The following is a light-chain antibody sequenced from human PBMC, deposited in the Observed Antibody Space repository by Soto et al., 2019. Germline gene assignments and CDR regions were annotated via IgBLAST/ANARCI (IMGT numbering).Light chain of an antibody. J-gene: IGLJ1*01. Sequence: QSALTQPPSASGSPGHSVTISCTGPSSDVGGYDSVSWYQQQSGKAPKLIIYEVSRRPSGVPDRFSGSKSGDTASLTVSGLQAEDEADYYCSSYAGINNGIFGAGTKLTVL. CDR3: SSYAGINNGI. CDR2: EVS. CDR1: SSDVGGYDS. V-gene: IGLV2-8*01.